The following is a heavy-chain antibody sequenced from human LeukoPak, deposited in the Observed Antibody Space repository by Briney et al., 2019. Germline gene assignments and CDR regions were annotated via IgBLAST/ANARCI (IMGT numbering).Heavy chain of an antibody. CDR3: ARHRLACEFDP. CDR2: IYTSGST. CDR1: GGSISSYY. Sequence: SETLSLTCTVSGGSISSYYWSWIRQPPGKGLEWIGYIYTSGSTNYNPSLKSRVTISVDTSKNQFSLKLSSVTAADTAVYYCARHRLACEFDPWGQGTLVTVSS. J-gene: IGHJ5*02. V-gene: IGHV4-4*09.